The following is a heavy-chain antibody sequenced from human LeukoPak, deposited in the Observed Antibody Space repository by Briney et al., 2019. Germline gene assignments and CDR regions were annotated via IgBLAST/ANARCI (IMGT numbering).Heavy chain of an antibody. CDR3: AGATSGISWKPNYFDY. J-gene: IGHJ4*02. Sequence: PSETLSLTCTVSGGSISSYYWSWIRQPAGKGLEWIGRIYTSGSTNYNPSLKSRVTISVDTSKNQFSLKLSSVTAADTAVYYCAGATSGISWKPNYFDYWGQGTLVTVSS. CDR2: IYTSGST. D-gene: IGHD6-13*01. V-gene: IGHV4-4*07. CDR1: GGSISSYY.